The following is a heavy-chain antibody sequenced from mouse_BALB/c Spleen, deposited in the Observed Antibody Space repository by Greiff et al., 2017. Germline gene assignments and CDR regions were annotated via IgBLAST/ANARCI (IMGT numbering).Heavy chain of an antibody. CDR3: ASYYDYDSWFAY. D-gene: IGHD2-4*01. CDR2: IYPYNGGT. V-gene: IGHV1S29*02. Sequence: VQLQQSGPELVKPGASVKISCKASGYTFTDYNMHWVKQSHGKSLEWIGYIYPYNGGTGYNQKFKSKATLTVDNSSSTAYMELRSLTSEDSAVYYCASYYDYDSWFAYWGQGTLVTVSA. CDR1: GYTFTDYN. J-gene: IGHJ3*01.